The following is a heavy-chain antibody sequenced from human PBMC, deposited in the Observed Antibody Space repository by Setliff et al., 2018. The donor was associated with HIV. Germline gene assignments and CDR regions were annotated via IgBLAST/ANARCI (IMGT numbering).Heavy chain of an antibody. D-gene: IGHD5-12*01. CDR3: SRMAGDSGYPFDN. CDR2: ISSSGSI. Sequence: SETLSLTCSVSGDSISNDYWNWIRQPPGKGLEWIGYISSSGSINYNPSLKSRVTISVDTSKNQFSLKLTSVTAADTAFYFCSRMAGDSGYPFDNWGQGTLVTVSS. V-gene: IGHV4-4*09. CDR1: GDSISNDY. J-gene: IGHJ4*02.